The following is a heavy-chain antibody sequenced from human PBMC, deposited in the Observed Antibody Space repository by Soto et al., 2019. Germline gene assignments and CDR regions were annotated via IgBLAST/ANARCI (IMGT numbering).Heavy chain of an antibody. V-gene: IGHV1-18*04. CDR1: GYTFTSYG. CDR2: ISAYNGNT. J-gene: IGHJ5*02. Sequence: QVQLVQSGAEVKKPGASVKVSCKASGYTFTSYGISWVRQAPGQGLEWMGWISAYNGNTNYAQKLQGRVTMTTDTATSTAYMELRSLRADDTAVYYCARAGLDYGDQVVGNWFDPWGQGTLVTVSS. CDR3: ARAGLDYGDQVVGNWFDP. D-gene: IGHD4-17*01.